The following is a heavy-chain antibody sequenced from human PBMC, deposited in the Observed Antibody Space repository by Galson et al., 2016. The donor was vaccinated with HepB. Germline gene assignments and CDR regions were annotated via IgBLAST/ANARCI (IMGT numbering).Heavy chain of an antibody. CDR2: IYYSGNT. V-gene: IGHV4-39*01. D-gene: IGHD3-22*01. CDR1: GGSISSGGFY. J-gene: IGHJ6*02. CDR3: ARRSITTMLV. Sequence: SETLSLTCTVSGGSISSGGFYWGWIRQPPGKGLEWIASIYYSGNTYYNPSLKSRVTISVDTSKDQFSLKLSSVTAADTAVYYCARRSITTMLVWGQGTTVTVSS.